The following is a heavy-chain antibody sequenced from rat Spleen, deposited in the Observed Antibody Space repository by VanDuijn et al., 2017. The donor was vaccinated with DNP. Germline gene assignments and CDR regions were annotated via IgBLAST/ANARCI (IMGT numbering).Heavy chain of an antibody. D-gene: IGHD5-1*01. CDR2: ISNDGGKT. J-gene: IGHJ2*01. V-gene: IGHV5S11*01. CDR1: GFTFSAYY. CDR3: ARQLGGPDY. Sequence: EVQLVESGGGLVQPGRSLKLSCAASGFTFSAYYMAWVRQAPAKGLEWVASISNDGGKTYYRDSVKGRFTISRDNARNTLYLEMDSLRSEETATYFCARQLGGPDYWGQGVMVTVSS.